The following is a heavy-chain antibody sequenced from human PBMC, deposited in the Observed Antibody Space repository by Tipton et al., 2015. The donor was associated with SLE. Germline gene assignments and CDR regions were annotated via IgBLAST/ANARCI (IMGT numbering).Heavy chain of an antibody. CDR2: VYPSDSDT. CDR3: ASPPQLTGDGTVFDI. J-gene: IGHJ3*02. V-gene: IGHV5-51*03. D-gene: IGHD3-9*01. CDR1: GYSFATYW. Sequence: VQLVQSGAEVKKPGESLKISCKASGYSFATYWIGWVRQMPGKGLEWLGIVYPSDSDTRYSPSFQGQVTISADKSINTAYLQWSSLKASDTAMYYCASPPQLTGDGTVFDIWGQGTMVTVSS.